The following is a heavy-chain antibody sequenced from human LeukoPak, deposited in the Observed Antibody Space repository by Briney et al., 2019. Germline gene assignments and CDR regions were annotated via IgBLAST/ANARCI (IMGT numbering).Heavy chain of an antibody. CDR3: ARLGPAAGTSFDY. V-gene: IGHV4-59*08. J-gene: IGHJ4*02. CDR1: AGPISNYY. D-gene: IGHD6-13*01. Sequence: SETLSLTCTVSAGPISNYYWSWIRQPPGKGLEWIGYISYSGSTNYNPSLKSRVTISVDTSKNQFSLKLSSVTAADTAVYYCARLGPAAGTSFDYWGQGTLVTVSS. CDR2: ISYSGST.